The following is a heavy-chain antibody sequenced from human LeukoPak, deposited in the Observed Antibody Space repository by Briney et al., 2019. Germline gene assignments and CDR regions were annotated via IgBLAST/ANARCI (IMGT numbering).Heavy chain of an antibody. CDR2: ISGSGGST. CDR1: GFTFSSYA. CDR3: ARDSIATARRGDY. V-gene: IGHV3-23*01. Sequence: PGGSLRLSCAASGFTFSSYAMSWVRQAPGKGLEWVSAISGSGGSTYYADSVKGRFTISRDNAKNSLYLQMNSLRAEDTAVYYCARDSIATARRGDYWGQGTLVTVSS. J-gene: IGHJ4*02. D-gene: IGHD6-25*01.